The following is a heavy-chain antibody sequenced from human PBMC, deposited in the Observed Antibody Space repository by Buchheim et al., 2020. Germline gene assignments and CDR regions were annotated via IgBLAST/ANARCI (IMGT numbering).Heavy chain of an antibody. Sequence: EVQLVESGGDWLQPGRSLRLSCTASGFTFRDYAMNWFRQAPGKGLEWVGFIRSKAYGGTTEYAASVKDRFTISRDDSKSIAYLEMNSLKTEDTAVYYCTRGYESSGDYYDYYYGMDVWGQGTT. V-gene: IGHV3-49*03. CDR1: GFTFRDYA. CDR2: IRSKAYGGTT. D-gene: IGHD3-22*01. J-gene: IGHJ6*02. CDR3: TRGYESSGDYYDYYYGMDV.